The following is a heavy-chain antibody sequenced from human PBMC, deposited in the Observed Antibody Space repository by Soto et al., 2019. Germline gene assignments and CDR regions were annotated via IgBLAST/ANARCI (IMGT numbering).Heavy chain of an antibody. J-gene: IGHJ6*03. CDR1: GGSFSGCY. D-gene: IGHD2-2*01. CDR3: ASFAPAAKLCYYYMDV. V-gene: IGHV4-34*01. Sequence: PSETLSLTCAVYGGSFSGCYWSWIRQPPGKGLEWIGEINHSGSTNYNPSLKSRVTISVDTSKNQFSLKLSSVTAADTAVYYCASFAPAAKLCYYYMDVWGKGTTVTVSS. CDR2: INHSGST.